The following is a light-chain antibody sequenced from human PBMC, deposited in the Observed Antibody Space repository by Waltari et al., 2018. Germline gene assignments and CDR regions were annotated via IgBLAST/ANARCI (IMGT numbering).Light chain of an antibody. Sequence: EIVLTQSPGTLSLSLGERATLSCRASQSVSRPLAWYQQKPGQAPTLRIYGASTRATGIPDRFSGSGSGTDFSLTISRLEPDDFAVYYCQHYLRLPVTFGQGTTVEI. CDR3: QHYLRLPVT. CDR1: QSVSRP. J-gene: IGKJ1*01. CDR2: GAS. V-gene: IGKV3-20*01.